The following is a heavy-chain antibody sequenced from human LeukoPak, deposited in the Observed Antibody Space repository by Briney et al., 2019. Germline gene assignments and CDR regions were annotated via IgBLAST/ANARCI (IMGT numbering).Heavy chain of an antibody. Sequence: GESLKISCKGSGYSFTSYWIGWVRQMPGKGLEWRGIIYSGASDTSYSPSFQGQVTISADKSISTAYLQWSSPKASNTAMYYCAIGSRAQQLGDYWGQGTLVTVSS. CDR2: IYSGASDT. CDR3: AIGSRAQQLGDY. J-gene: IGHJ4*02. D-gene: IGHD6-13*01. V-gene: IGHV5-51*03. CDR1: GYSFTSYW.